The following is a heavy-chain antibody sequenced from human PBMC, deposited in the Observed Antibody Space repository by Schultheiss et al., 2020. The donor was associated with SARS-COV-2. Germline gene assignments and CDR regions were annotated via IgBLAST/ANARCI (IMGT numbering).Heavy chain of an antibody. CDR2: IYHSGST. D-gene: IGHD3-16*01. J-gene: IGHJ6*02. V-gene: IGHV4-59*12. CDR3: ARDSGGDV. Sequence: SQTLSLTCTVSGGSISSYYWSWIRQPPGKGLEWIGSIYHSGSTYYNPSLKSRVTISVDTSKNQFSLKLSSVTAADTAVYYCARDSGGDVWGQGTTVTVSS. CDR1: GGSISSYY.